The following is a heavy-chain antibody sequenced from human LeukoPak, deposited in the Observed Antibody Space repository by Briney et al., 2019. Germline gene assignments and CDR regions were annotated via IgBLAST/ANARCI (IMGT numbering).Heavy chain of an antibody. J-gene: IGHJ4*02. CDR1: GGSISSYY. CDR3: ARVSGYSGYDYLVIPNFDY. V-gene: IGHV4-59*12. Sequence: SETLSLTCTVSGGSISSYYWSWIRQPPGKGLEWIGYIYCSGSTYYNPSLKSRVTISVDTSKNQFSLKLSSVTAADTAVYYCARVSGYSGYDYLVIPNFDYWGQGTLVTVSS. D-gene: IGHD5-12*01. CDR2: IYCSGST.